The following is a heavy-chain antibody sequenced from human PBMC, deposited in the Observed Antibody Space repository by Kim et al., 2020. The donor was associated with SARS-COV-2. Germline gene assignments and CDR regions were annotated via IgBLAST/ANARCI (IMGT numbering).Heavy chain of an antibody. V-gene: IGHV3-53*01. J-gene: IGHJ6*02. CDR3: SSTGGGATSYYYGMGV. CDR2: IYSGGRS. Sequence: GGSLRLSCAASGFTVSSDYMSWVRQAPGKGLEWVSVIYSGGRSYYEDSVQARFTISRDNSKNTLYLQMHSLRAEETAGYYCSSTGGGATSYYYGMGVCGQGATLTVS. D-gene: IGHD2-2*01. CDR1: GFTVSSDY.